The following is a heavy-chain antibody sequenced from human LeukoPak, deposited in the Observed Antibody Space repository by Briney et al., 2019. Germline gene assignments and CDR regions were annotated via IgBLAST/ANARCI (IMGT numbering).Heavy chain of an antibody. D-gene: IGHD2-2*01. Sequence: GGSLRLSRAASGFTFSSYAMSWVRQAPGKGLEWVSAISGSGGSTYYADSVKGRFTISRDNSKNTLYLQMNSLRAEDTAVYYCAKAYQLWRVTFDYWGQGTLVTVSS. CDR2: ISGSGGST. CDR1: GFTFSSYA. CDR3: AKAYQLWRVTFDY. J-gene: IGHJ4*02. V-gene: IGHV3-23*01.